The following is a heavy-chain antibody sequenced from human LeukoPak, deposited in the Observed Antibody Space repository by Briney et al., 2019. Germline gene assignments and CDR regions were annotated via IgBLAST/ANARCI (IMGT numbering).Heavy chain of an antibody. J-gene: IGHJ3*02. D-gene: IGHD5-18*01. V-gene: IGHV5-51*01. CDR2: IYPGDSDT. Sequence: GESLKISCKGSGYTFTNYWVGWVRQMPGKGLEWMGIIYPGDSDTRYSPSFQGQVTISADKSINTAYLQWSSLKASDTAMYHCARGTGQYNYGHRGTFDIWGQGTMVTVSS. CDR1: GYTFTNYW. CDR3: ARGTGQYNYGHRGTFDI.